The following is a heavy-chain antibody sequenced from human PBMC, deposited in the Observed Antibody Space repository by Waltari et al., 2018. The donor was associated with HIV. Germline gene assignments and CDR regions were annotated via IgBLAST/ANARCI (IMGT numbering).Heavy chain of an antibody. CDR2: ILHSGST. CDR3: ARPLTTYYDSSGYFY. V-gene: IGHV4-39*02. D-gene: IGHD3-22*01. CDR1: GRSIRSSHYY. Sequence: QVQLQESGPGLVKSSETLPLTCAVSGRSIRSSHYYWGWIRQPPGKGLEWIGSILHSGSTYYNPSLKSRVTISVDTSKNHFSLKLSSVTAADTAVYYCARPLTTYYDSSGYFYWGQGTLVTISS. J-gene: IGHJ4*02.